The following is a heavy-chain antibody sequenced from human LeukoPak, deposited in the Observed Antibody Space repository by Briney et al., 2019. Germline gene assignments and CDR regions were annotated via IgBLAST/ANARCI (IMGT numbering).Heavy chain of an antibody. Sequence: GGSLRLSCAASGFTFSSYAMHWVRQAPGKGLEWVAVISYDGSNKYYADSVKGRFTISRDNSKNTLYLQMNSLRAEDTAVYYCAKDVGYQLPWPNWFDPWGQGTLVTVSS. CDR2: ISYDGSNK. J-gene: IGHJ5*02. CDR3: AKDVGYQLPWPNWFDP. V-gene: IGHV3-30*04. CDR1: GFTFSSYA. D-gene: IGHD2-2*01.